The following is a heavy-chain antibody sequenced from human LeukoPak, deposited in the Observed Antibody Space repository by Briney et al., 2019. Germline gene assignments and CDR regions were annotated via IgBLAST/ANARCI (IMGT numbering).Heavy chain of an antibody. CDR1: GFTFSSYS. D-gene: IGHD3-10*01. CDR2: ISYDGSNK. CDR3: ARENPSPKDIQYYYGSGSYYNPGDY. J-gene: IGHJ4*02. Sequence: GGSLRLSCAASGFTFSSYSMNWVRQAPGKGLEWVAVISYDGSNKYYADSVKGRFTISRDNSKNTLYLQMNSLRAEDTAVYYCARENPSPKDIQYYYGSGSYYNPGDYWGQGTLVTVSS. V-gene: IGHV3-30*03.